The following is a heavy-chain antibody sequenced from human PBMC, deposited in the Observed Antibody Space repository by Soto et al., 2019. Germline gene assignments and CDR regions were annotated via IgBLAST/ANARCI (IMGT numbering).Heavy chain of an antibody. D-gene: IGHD2-2*01. J-gene: IGHJ6*02. CDR3: AHLSTHQTDV. CDR1: GGTFSRYP. Sequence: SVKVSCKASGGTFSRYPISWVRQAPGQGLEWMGGIIPIFGTANYAQKFQGRVTITADESTSTAYMELSSLRSEDTAVYYCAHLSTHQTDVWGQGTTVTVSS. CDR2: IIPIFGTA. V-gene: IGHV1-69*13.